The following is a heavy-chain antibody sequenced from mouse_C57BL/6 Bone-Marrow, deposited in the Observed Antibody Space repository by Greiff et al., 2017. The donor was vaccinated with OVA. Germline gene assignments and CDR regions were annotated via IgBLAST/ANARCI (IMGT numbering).Heavy chain of an antibody. Sequence: QVQLQQSGAELVRPGTSVKVSCKASGYAFTNYLIEWVKQRPGQGLEWIGVINPGSGGTNYTEKFKGKATLTADKSSSTAYMQLSSLTSEDAAVYFCARWISGTRNYFDYWGQGTTLTVSS. J-gene: IGHJ2*01. D-gene: IGHD4-1*01. CDR2: INPGSGGT. V-gene: IGHV1-54*01. CDR3: ARWISGTRNYFDY. CDR1: GYAFTNYL.